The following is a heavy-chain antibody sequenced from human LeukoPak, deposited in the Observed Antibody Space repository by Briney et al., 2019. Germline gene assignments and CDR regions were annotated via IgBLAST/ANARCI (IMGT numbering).Heavy chain of an antibody. D-gene: IGHD4-17*01. J-gene: IGHJ4*02. CDR3: ARDIQERTYGDYSDY. CDR2: IYHNGST. V-gene: IGHV4-38-2*02. Sequence: SETLSLTCTVSGYSISSGYYWGWIRQPPGKGLEWIGSIYHNGSTYYNPSLKSRVTISVDTSKNQFSLKLSSVTAADTAVYYCARDIQERTYGDYSDYWGQGTLVTVSS. CDR1: GYSISSGYY.